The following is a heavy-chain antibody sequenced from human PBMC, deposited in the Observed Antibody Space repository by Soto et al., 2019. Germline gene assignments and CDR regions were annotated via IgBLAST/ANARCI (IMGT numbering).Heavy chain of an antibody. V-gene: IGHV4-31*03. CDR3: ASITIFGVVQPYYMDV. Sequence: SETLSLTCTVSGGTISSGGYYWSWIRQHPGKGLEWIGYIYYSGSTYYNPSLKSRVTISVDTSKNQFSLKLSSVTAADTAVYYCASITIFGVVQPYYMDVWGKGTTVTVSS. CDR1: GGTISSGGYY. CDR2: IYYSGST. D-gene: IGHD3-3*01. J-gene: IGHJ6*03.